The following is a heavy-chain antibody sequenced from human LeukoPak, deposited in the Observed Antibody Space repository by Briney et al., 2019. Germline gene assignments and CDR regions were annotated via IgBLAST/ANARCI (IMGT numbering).Heavy chain of an antibody. CDR1: GGPINSYY. CDR3: ARALGSYSGYDYYWFDS. CDR2: IYYSGST. J-gene: IGHJ5*01. D-gene: IGHD5-12*01. Sequence: SETLSLTCTVSGGPINSYYWSWIRQPPGKGLECIGYIYYSGSTNYNPSLKSQVTMSVDTSKNQFSLKLSSVTAADTAVYYCARALGSYSGYDYYWFDSWGQGTLVTVSS. V-gene: IGHV4-59*01.